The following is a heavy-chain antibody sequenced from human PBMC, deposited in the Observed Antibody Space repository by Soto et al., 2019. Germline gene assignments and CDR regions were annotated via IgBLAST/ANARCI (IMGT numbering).Heavy chain of an antibody. Sequence: VQLVQSGAEVKRPGSSVKVSCKAPVGTFSDYNIAWVRQARGQGLEWMGRIIPKLGIKNYAHKFQDKVRITSDKATSTACVELTSLRYEDTAVYFCARVAGTRTTNFYHYMDVWGEGTAGTVS. V-gene: IGHV1-69*02. CDR2: IIPKLGIK. D-gene: IGHD2-8*01. J-gene: IGHJ6*03. CDR3: ARVAGTRTTNFYHYMDV. CDR1: VGTFSDYN.